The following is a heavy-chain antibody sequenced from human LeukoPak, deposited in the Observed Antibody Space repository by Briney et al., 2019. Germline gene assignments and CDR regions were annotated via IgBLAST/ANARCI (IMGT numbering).Heavy chain of an antibody. J-gene: IGHJ4*02. CDR3: ATDTGLGLRFDY. V-gene: IGHV1-24*01. CDR1: GYTLTELS. Sequence: ASVKVSCKVSGYTLTELSMHWARQAPGKGLEWMGGFDPEDGETIYAQKFQGRVTMTEDTSTDTAYMELSSLRSEDTAVYYCATDTGLGLRFDYWGQGTLVTVSS. CDR2: FDPEDGET. D-gene: IGHD5/OR15-5a*01.